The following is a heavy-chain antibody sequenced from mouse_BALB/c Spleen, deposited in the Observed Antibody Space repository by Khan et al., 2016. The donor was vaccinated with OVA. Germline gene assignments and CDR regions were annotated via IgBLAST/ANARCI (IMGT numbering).Heavy chain of an antibody. V-gene: IGHV1-7*01. J-gene: IGHJ3*01. CDR2: INPSTGYT. CDR3: VNHGSSSAWFTY. D-gene: IGHD1-1*01. CDR1: GYTFTKYW. Sequence: QVQLKESGAELAKPGASVKMSCKASGYTFTKYWMHWVKQRPGQGLVWIGYINPSTGYTEYNQKFKDKATLTADKSSSTAYMQLSSLTSEDSAVYYCVNHGSSSAWFTYWGQGTLVTVSA.